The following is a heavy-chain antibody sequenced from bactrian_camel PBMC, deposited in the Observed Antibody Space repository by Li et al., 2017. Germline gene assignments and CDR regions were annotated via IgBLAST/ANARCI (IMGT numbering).Heavy chain of an antibody. CDR1: GFTFRSHY. Sequence: HVQLVESGGGTVEPGDSLKLTCKASGFTFRSHYMYWLRQAPGKQLEGIAGVTTIGRPTDLADSVKGRFTISRDNAKNTINLELNSLKIEDTAMYYCVRDRGLAVPAGSFDYWAQGTQVTVS. J-gene: IGHJ6*01. V-gene: IGHV3S1*01. CDR2: VTTIGRPT. D-gene: IGHD6*01. CDR3: VRDRGLAVPAGSFDY.